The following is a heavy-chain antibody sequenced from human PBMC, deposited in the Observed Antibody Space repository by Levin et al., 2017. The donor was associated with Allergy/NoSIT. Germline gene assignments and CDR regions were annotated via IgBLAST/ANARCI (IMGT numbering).Heavy chain of an antibody. Sequence: GGSLRLSCAASGFTFSSYSMNWVRQAPGKGLEWVSYISSSSSTIYYADSVKGRFTISRDNAKNSLYLQMNSLRDEDTAVYYCARDQAGGYIAVAGTLDYWGQGTLVTVSS. CDR2: ISSSSSTI. V-gene: IGHV3-48*02. J-gene: IGHJ4*02. D-gene: IGHD6-19*01. CDR1: GFTFSSYS. CDR3: ARDQAGGYIAVAGTLDY.